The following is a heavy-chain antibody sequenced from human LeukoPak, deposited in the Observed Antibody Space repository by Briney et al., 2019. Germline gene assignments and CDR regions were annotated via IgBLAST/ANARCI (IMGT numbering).Heavy chain of an antibody. CDR1: GFTFSSYG. D-gene: IGHD3-22*01. J-gene: IGHJ4*02. V-gene: IGHV3-30*18. CDR2: ISNDGSNK. Sequence: GRSLRLSCAASGFTFSSYGMHWVRQTPGKGLEWATVISNDGSNKYYTDSVKGRFTISRDSAKDTLYLHMNSLRPEDTAVYFCAKDKYDTSGIFDYWGQGTLVTVSS. CDR3: AKDKYDTSGIFDY.